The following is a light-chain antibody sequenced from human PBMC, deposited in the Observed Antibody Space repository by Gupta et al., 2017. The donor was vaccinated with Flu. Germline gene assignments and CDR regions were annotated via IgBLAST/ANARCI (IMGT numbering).Light chain of an antibody. V-gene: IGKV3-11*01. CDR2: ETS. Sequence: PASLSLSLGQRATLSCRARQSPSNYLAWYQQKPGQAPRLLIYETSIRATGIPARFSGSGSGTDFTLTISSLEAEDSAVYYCQQRGDWPYTFGRGTKVEMK. CDR3: QQRGDWPYT. CDR1: QSPSNY. J-gene: IGKJ2*01.